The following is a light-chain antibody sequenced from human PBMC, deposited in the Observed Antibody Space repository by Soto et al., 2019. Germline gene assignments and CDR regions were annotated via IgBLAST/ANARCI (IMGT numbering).Light chain of an antibody. Sequence: QSVLTQPPSASGTPGQRVTISCSGSSSNIGSNVVNWYQQLPGTAPKLLIYSNNQRPSGVPDRFSGSKSGTSASLAISGLQSEDETDYYCASWDDSLSAVLFGRGTKLTVL. J-gene: IGLJ2*01. CDR3: ASWDDSLSAVL. CDR1: SSNIGSNV. V-gene: IGLV1-44*01. CDR2: SNN.